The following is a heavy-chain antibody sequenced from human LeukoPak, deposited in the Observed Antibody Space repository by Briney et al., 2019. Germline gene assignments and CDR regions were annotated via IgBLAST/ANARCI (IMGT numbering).Heavy chain of an antibody. CDR1: GGSISSYY. J-gene: IGHJ6*02. V-gene: IGHV4-59*01. D-gene: IGHD3-22*01. CDR3: ARTYYYEYYYYGMDV. CDR2: IYYSGST. Sequence: KASETLSLTCTVSGGSISSYYWSWIRQPPGKGLEWIGYIYYSGSTNYNPSLKSRVTISVDTSKNQFSLKLSSVTAADTAVYYCARTYYYEYYYYGMDVWGQGTTVTVSS.